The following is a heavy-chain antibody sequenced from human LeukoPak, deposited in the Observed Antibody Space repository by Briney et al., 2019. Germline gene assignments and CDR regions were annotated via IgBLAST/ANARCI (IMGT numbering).Heavy chain of an antibody. CDR2: IKSKTDGGTT. Sequence: NPGESLRLSCAASGFTLSNAWMIWVRQAPGKGLEWVGRIKSKTDGGTTDYAAPVKGRFTISRDDSKNTLYLQMNSLKTEETAVDYCTRDLDIVPTIGLDYFDYWGQGTLVTVSS. V-gene: IGHV3-15*01. D-gene: IGHD5-12*01. J-gene: IGHJ4*02. CDR1: GFTLSNAW. CDR3: TRDLDIVPTIGLDYFDY.